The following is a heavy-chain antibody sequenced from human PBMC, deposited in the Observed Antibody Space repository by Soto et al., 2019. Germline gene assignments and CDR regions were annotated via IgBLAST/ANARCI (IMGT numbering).Heavy chain of an antibody. V-gene: IGHV1-8*01. D-gene: IGHD3-3*01. CDR1: GGTFTSYD. CDR3: ARSRGLRFLEWPY. CDR2: MNPNSGNT. J-gene: IGHJ4*02. Sequence: SVKVSCKASGGTFTSYDINWVRQATGQGLEWMGWMNPNSGNTGYAQKFQGRVTMTRNTSISTAYMELSSLRSEDTAVYYCARSRGLRFLEWPYWGQGTLVTVSS.